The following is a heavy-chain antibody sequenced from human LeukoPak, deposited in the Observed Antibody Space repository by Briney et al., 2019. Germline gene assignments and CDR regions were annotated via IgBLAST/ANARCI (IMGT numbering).Heavy chain of an antibody. CDR2: INPTGGST. J-gene: IGHJ4*02. CDR3: ARDLVGATLGELFDY. Sequence: ASVKVSCKASGYTFTSYYMHWVRQAPGQGLEWMGLINPTGGSTGYAQKFQGRVTMTRDMSTSTDYMELSRLRSDDTAVYYCARDLVGATLGELFDYWGQGTLVTVSS. CDR1: GYTFTSYY. D-gene: IGHD1-26*01. V-gene: IGHV1-46*01.